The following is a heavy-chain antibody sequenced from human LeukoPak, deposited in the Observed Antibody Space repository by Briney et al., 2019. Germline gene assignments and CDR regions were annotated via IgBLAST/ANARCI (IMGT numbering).Heavy chain of an antibody. CDR2: VNTNTGNP. V-gene: IGHV7-4-1*02. J-gene: IGHJ1*01. CDR1: GGTFSSYA. CDR3: ARDTPYDSSGYPIPEYFQH. Sequence: ASVKVSCKASGGTFSSYAISWVRQAPGQGLEWMGWVNTNTGNPTYAQGFTGRFVFSLDTSVSTAYLQISSLKAEDTAVYYCARDTPYDSSGYPIPEYFQHWGQGTLVTVSS. D-gene: IGHD3-22*01.